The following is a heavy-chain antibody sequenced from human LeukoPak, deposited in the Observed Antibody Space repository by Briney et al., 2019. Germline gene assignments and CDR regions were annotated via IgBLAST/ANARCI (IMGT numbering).Heavy chain of an antibody. Sequence: PSETLSLTCTVSGGSISSSSYYWGWIRQPPGKGLEWIGSIYYSGSTYYNPSLKSRVTISVDTSKNQFSLKLSSVTAADTAVYYCARDRGYSGYDYRAGFDPWGQGTLVTVSS. D-gene: IGHD5-12*01. CDR1: GGSISSSSYY. CDR3: ARDRGYSGYDYRAGFDP. J-gene: IGHJ5*02. V-gene: IGHV4-39*07. CDR2: IYYSGST.